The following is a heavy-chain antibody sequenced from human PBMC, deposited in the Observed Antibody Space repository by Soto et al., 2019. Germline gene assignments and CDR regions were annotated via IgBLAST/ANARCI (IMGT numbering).Heavy chain of an antibody. CDR2: IDPSDSYT. CDR1: GYSFTSYW. V-gene: IGHV5-10-1*01. Sequence: GESLKISCKGSGYSFTSYWISWVRQMPGKGLEWMGRIDPSDSYTNYSPSFQGHVTISADKSISTAYLQWSSLKASDTAMYYCARQATMVRGAPHAFDIWGQGTMVTVS. J-gene: IGHJ3*02. D-gene: IGHD3-10*01. CDR3: ARQATMVRGAPHAFDI.